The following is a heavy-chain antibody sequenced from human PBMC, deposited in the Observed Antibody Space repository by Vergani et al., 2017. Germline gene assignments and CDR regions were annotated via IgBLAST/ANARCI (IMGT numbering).Heavy chain of an antibody. V-gene: IGHV1-69*11. CDR1: GGTFSSYA. J-gene: IGHJ2*01. D-gene: IGHD6-19*01. CDR3: ARGKYSSGWYELRGEWYFDL. CDR2: IIPILGTA. Sequence: QVQLVQSGAEVKKPGSSVKVSCKASGGTFSSYAISWVRQAPGQGLEWMGRIIPILGTANYAQKFQGRVTITADESTSTAYMELSSLRSEDTAVYYCARGKYSSGWYELRGEWYFDLWGRGTLVTVSS.